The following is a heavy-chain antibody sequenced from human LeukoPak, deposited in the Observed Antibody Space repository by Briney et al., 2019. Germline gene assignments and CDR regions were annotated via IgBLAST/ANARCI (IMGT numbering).Heavy chain of an antibody. V-gene: IGHV3-30*01. Sequence: PGGSLRLSCAASGFTFSSYAMHWVRQAPGKGLEWVAVISYDGSNKYYADSVKGRFTISRDNSKNTLYLQMNSLRAEDTAVYYCARYGVGYSSSSVVVYYYYYTDVWGKGTTVTVSS. J-gene: IGHJ6*03. CDR3: ARYGVGYSSSSVVVYYYYYTDV. D-gene: IGHD6-6*01. CDR2: ISYDGSNK. CDR1: GFTFSSYA.